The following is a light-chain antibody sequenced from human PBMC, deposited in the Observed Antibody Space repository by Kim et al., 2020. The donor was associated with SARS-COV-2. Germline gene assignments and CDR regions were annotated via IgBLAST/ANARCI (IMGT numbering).Light chain of an antibody. CDR2: HDN. Sequence: SYELTQPPSVSVSPGQTASITCSGYKLGDKYVSWYQQKPGQSPVVVIYHDNQRPSGIPERFSGSNSGNTATLTISGTQAMDEADYYCQAWDSSTHSYVFGAGTKVTVL. CDR1: KLGDKY. CDR3: QAWDSSTHSYV. J-gene: IGLJ1*01. V-gene: IGLV3-1*01.